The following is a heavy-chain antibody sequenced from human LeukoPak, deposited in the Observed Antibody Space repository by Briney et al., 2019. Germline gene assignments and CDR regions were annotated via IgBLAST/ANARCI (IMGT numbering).Heavy chain of an antibody. D-gene: IGHD4-17*01. Sequence: ASVKVSCKASGGTFSSYAISWVRQAPGQGLEWMGRIIPILGIANYAQKFQGRVTITADKSTSTAYMELSSLRSEDTAVYYCARASTVTTGYYYYGMDVWGQGTTVTVSS. V-gene: IGHV1-69*04. J-gene: IGHJ6*02. CDR2: IIPILGIA. CDR1: GGTFSSYA. CDR3: ARASTVTTGYYYYGMDV.